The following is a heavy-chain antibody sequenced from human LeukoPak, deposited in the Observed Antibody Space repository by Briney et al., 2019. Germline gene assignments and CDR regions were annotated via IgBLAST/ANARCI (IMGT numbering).Heavy chain of an antibody. V-gene: IGHV5-51*01. J-gene: IGHJ4*02. Sequence: PGESLKISCKGSGYSFATYWIGRVRQMPGKGLEWMGIIYPYDSNTRYSPSFQGQVTISADKSISTAYLQWSSLKASDTAMYYCARRRSYASGWDYWGQGTLVTVSS. CDR1: GYSFATYW. CDR2: IYPYDSNT. CDR3: ARRRSYASGWDY. D-gene: IGHD6-19*01.